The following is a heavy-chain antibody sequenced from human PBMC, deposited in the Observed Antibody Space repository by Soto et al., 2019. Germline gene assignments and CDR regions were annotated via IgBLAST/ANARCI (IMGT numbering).Heavy chain of an antibody. V-gene: IGHV1-46*01. D-gene: IGHD5-12*01. CDR2: INPSGGST. CDR1: GYTFTSYY. Sequence: GASVKVSCKASGYTFTSYYMHWVRQAPGQGLEWMGIINPSGGSTSYAQKFQGRVTMTRDTSTSTVYMELSSLRSEDTAVYYCAREVRGYSGYGYYYYYGMDVWGQGTTVTVSS. J-gene: IGHJ6*02. CDR3: AREVRGYSGYGYYYYYGMDV.